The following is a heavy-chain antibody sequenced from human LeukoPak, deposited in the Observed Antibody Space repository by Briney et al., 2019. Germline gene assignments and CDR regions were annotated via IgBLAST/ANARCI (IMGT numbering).Heavy chain of an antibody. D-gene: IGHD1-1*01. CDR1: GFTFSSYS. CDR3: ARDLGNWEKREWYFNL. CDR2: ISGSSGTI. J-gene: IGHJ2*01. Sequence: GGSLRLSCAASGFTFSSYSMNWVRQAPGKGLEWVSYISGSSGTIYYADSVKGRFTISRDNAKNSLYLQMNSLRVEDTAVYYCARDLGNWEKREWYFNLWGRGTLVTVSS. V-gene: IGHV3-48*04.